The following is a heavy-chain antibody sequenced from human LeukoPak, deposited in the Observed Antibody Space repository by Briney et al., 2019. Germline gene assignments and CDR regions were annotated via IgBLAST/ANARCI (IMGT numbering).Heavy chain of an antibody. CDR3: AEYRYDDIWTSHLHEYCHH. Sequence: GGSLRLSCAPSGVTPDEHTLDSGRQAPGKGLEWVSLITWDGGGAYYADSVRGRFTISRDNSNNSLYLQMNSLRTDDTASYYCAEYRYDDIWTSHLHEYCHHWGKGTLVAVSS. D-gene: IGHD3-9*01. V-gene: IGHV3-43*01. CDR1: GVTPDEHT. J-gene: IGHJ1*01. CDR2: ITWDGGGA.